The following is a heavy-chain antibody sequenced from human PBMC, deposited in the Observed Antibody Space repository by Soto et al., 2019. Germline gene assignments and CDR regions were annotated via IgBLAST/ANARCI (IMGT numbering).Heavy chain of an antibody. J-gene: IGHJ4*02. CDR3: AKDGFSSGSLDY. Sequence: PGGSLRLSCAASGFTFSTYGMHWVRQAPGKGLEWVAVILYDGSNRYYADSVKGRFTISRDNSKNTLFLQMNSLRAEDTAVYYCAKDGFSSGSLDYWGQGTLVTVSS. CDR1: GFTFSTYG. D-gene: IGHD6-19*01. V-gene: IGHV3-30*18. CDR2: ILYDGSNR.